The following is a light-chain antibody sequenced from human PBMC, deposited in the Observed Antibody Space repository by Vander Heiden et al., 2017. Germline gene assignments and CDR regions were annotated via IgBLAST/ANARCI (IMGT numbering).Light chain of an antibody. CDR1: SSDVGKYDY. CDR3: CSYAGSFTLV. Sequence: QSALTQPRSVSGSPGQSVTISCTGTSSDVGKYDYVSWYQHHPGKAPRLMIYDVSERPSGVPDRFSGSKSGNTASLTISGLQAEYEADFYCCSYAGSFTLVFGGGTKLTVL. V-gene: IGLV2-11*01. J-gene: IGLJ2*01. CDR2: DVS.